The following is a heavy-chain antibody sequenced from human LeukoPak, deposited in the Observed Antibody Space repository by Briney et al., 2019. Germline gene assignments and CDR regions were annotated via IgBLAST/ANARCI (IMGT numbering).Heavy chain of an antibody. D-gene: IGHD6-19*01. CDR1: GGSISSYY. J-gene: IGHJ4*02. CDR2: IYYSGST. CDR3: ARVGEFGYSSGLLDY. Sequence: SETLSLTCTVSGGSISSYYWSWIRQPPGKGLEWIGYIYYSGSTNYNPSLKSRVIISVDTSKNQFSLKLSSVTAADTAVYYCARVGEFGYSSGLLDYWGQGTLVTVSS. V-gene: IGHV4-59*01.